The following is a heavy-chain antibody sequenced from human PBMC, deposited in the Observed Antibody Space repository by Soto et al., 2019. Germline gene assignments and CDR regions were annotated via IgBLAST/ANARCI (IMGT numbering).Heavy chain of an antibody. J-gene: IGHJ6*02. Sequence: QVQLQESGTGLVKPSGTLSLTCAVSGGSISSSNWWSWVRQPPGKVLEWLGEIYHSGSTNYNPSLKSRINISVEQSKSQFTLNLRSVTDADTAVYYCVRDILNGGHYTMDVWGQGATVTVSS. CDR1: GGSISSSNW. CDR2: IYHSGST. V-gene: IGHV4-4*02. CDR3: VRDILNGGHYTMDV. D-gene: IGHD2-15*01.